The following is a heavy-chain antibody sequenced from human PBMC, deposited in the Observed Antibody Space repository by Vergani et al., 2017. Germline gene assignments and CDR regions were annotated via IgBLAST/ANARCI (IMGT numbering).Heavy chain of an antibody. J-gene: IGHJ4*02. D-gene: IGHD6-13*01. CDR1: GFTVSSNY. CDR2: IYSGGST. CDR3: AGLQPAAEGLDY. Sequence: EVQLVESGGGLVQPGGSLRLSCAASGFTVSSNYMSWVRQAPGKGLEWVSVIYSGGSTYYADSVKGRFTISRDNAKNSLYLQMNSLRAEDTAVYYCAGLQPAAEGLDYWGQGTLVTVSS. V-gene: IGHV3-66*04.